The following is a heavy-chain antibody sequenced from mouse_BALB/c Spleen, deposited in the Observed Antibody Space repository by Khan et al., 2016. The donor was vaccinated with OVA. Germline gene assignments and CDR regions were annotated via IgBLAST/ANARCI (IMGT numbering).Heavy chain of an antibody. J-gene: IGHJ4*01. CDR2: INTYTGEP. Sequence: QIQLVQSGPELKKPGETVKISCKASGYTFTNYGMNWVKQAPGKGLKWMGWINTYTGEPTYADDFKGRFAFSLETSASTAYLQINNLKNEDTATYFCARSSWGYYAMDYWGQGPSVTVSS. D-gene: IGHD4-1*01. CDR3: ARSSWGYYAMDY. V-gene: IGHV9-3-1*01. CDR1: GYTFTNYG.